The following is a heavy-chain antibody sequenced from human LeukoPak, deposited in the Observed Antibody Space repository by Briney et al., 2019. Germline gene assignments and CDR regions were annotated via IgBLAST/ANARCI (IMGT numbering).Heavy chain of an antibody. J-gene: IGHJ5*02. V-gene: IGHV4-39*07. CDR3: ARATYYYDSSGYYSYWFDP. CDR1: SGSISTSNYY. Sequence: SETLSLTCTVSSGSISTSNYYWGWVRQPPGKALEWIGNIFYSGSTYYSPSLKSRVTISLDTSRNQFSLKLSSVTAADTAVYYCARATYYYDSSGYYSYWFDPWGQGTLVTVSS. D-gene: IGHD3-22*01. CDR2: IFYSGST.